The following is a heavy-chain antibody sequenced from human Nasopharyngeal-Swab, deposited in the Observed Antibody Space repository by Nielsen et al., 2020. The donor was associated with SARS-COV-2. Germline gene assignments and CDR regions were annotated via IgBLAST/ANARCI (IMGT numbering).Heavy chain of an antibody. CDR3: ARVKWELLTVSFDI. CDR1: GFTFSSYS. V-gene: IGHV3-48*02. D-gene: IGHD1-26*01. Sequence: GESLKISCAASGFTFSSYSMNWVRQAPGKGLEWVSYISSSSTIYYADSVKGRFTISRDNAKNSLYLQMNSLRDEDTAVYYCARVKWELLTVSFDIWGQGTMVTVSS. CDR2: ISSSSTI. J-gene: IGHJ3*02.